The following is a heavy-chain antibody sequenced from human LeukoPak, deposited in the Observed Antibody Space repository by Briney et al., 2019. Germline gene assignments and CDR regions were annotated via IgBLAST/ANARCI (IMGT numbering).Heavy chain of an antibody. CDR1: GGTFSSYA. D-gene: IGHD3-3*01. CDR2: IIPIFGTA. CDR3: ARSSGGYYTPYFDY. V-gene: IGHV1-69*05. Sequence: SVKVACKASGGTFSSYAISWVRQAPGQGLEWMGRIIPIFGTANYVQKFQGRVTITTDESTSTAYMELSSLRSEDTAVYYCARSSGGYYTPYFDYWGQGTLVTVSS. J-gene: IGHJ4*02.